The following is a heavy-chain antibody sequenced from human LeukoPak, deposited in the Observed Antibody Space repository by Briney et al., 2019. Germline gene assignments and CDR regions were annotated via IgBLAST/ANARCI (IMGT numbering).Heavy chain of an antibody. CDR3: AAAAGEAQFDY. D-gene: IGHD3-10*01. CDR2: IIPIFGTA. V-gene: IGHV1-69*05. CDR1: GGTFSSYA. Sequence: ASVKVSCKASGGTFSSYAISWVRQAPEQGLEWMGGIIPIFGTANYAQKFQGRVTITTDESTSTAYMELSSLRSEDTAVYYCAAAAGEAQFDYWGQGTLVTVSS. J-gene: IGHJ4*02.